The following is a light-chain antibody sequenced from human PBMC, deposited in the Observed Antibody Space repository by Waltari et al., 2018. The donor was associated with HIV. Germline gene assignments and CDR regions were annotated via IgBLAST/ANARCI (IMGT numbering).Light chain of an antibody. CDR1: SSDVGGYNY. Sequence: QSALTQPRSVSGSPGQSVTISCTVTSSDVGGYNYVSWYQQHPGKAPKLMIYDVSKRPSGVPDRFSGSKSGNTASLTISGLQAEDEADYYCCSYAGSPSVFGTGTKVTVL. CDR2: DVS. V-gene: IGLV2-11*01. J-gene: IGLJ1*01. CDR3: CSYAGSPSV.